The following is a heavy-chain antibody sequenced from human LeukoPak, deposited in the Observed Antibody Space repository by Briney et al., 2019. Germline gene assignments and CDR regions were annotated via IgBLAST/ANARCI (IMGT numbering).Heavy chain of an antibody. CDR1: GYTFTSYG. CDR2: ISAYNGNT. CDR3: ARDSGKFSGSYPLDY. V-gene: IGHV1-18*01. Sequence: GASVKVSCKASGYTFTSYGISWVRQAPGQGLEWMGWISAYNGNTNYAQKLQGRVTMTTDTSTSTAYMELRSLRSDDTAVYYCARDSGKFSGSYPLDYWGQGTLVTVSS. D-gene: IGHD3-10*01. J-gene: IGHJ4*02.